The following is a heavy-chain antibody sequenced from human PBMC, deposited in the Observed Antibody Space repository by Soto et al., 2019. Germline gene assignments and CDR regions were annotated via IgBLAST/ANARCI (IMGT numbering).Heavy chain of an antibody. D-gene: IGHD3-3*01. CDR2: MNPNSGNT. CDR1: GYTFTSYD. CDR3: ARGLNYNFWSGYSPNWFDP. V-gene: IGHV1-8*01. J-gene: IGHJ5*02. Sequence: GASVKVSCKASGYTFTSYDISWVRQATGQGLEWMGWMNPNSGNTGYAQQFQGRVTMTRNTSISTAYMELSSLRSEDTAVYYCARGLNYNFWSGYSPNWFDPWGQGTLVTVSS.